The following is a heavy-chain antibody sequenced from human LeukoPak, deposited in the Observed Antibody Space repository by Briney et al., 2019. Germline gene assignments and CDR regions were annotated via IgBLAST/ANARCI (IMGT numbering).Heavy chain of an antibody. V-gene: IGHV3-48*03. J-gene: IGHJ4*02. D-gene: IGHD5-18*01. CDR2: ISSSGSTI. CDR3: ARVRVQLWSYYFDY. Sequence: PGGSLRLSCAASGLTFSSYEMNWVRQAPGKGLGWVSYISSSGSTIYYADSVKGRFTISRDNAKNSLYLQMNSLRAEDTAVYYCARVRVQLWSYYFDYWGQGTLVTVSS. CDR1: GLTFSSYE.